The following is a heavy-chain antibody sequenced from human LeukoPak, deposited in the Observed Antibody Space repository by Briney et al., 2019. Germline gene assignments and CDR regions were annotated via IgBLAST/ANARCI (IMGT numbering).Heavy chain of an antibody. J-gene: IGHJ5*02. D-gene: IGHD3-10*01. CDR3: ARGPASGSNFAWFDP. CDR2: INHSGST. Sequence: PSETLSLTCTVSGGSISNYYWSWIRQPPGKGLEWIGEINHSGSTNYNPSLKSRVTISVDMSKNQFSLELSYVTAADTAVYYCARGPASGSNFAWFDPWGQGTLVTVSS. CDR1: GGSISNYY. V-gene: IGHV4-34*01.